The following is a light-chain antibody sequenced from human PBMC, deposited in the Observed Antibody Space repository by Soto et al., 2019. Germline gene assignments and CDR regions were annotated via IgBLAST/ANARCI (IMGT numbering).Light chain of an antibody. V-gene: IGKV1-5*03. CDR2: KAS. Sequence: DIQMTQSPSTLSASVGDRVAITCRASQSISIWLAWYQQKPGKAPKLLIYKASSLESGVPSRFSGSGSGTEFNLTISSLQPDDFATYYCQQYNDYSWTFGQGTKVEIK. J-gene: IGKJ1*01. CDR1: QSISIW. CDR3: QQYNDYSWT.